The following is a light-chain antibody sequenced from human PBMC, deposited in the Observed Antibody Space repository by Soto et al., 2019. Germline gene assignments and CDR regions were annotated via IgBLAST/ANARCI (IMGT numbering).Light chain of an antibody. J-gene: IGKJ5*01. CDR2: GAS. CDR3: QQYGTSLI. Sequence: EIMLTQSPGTLSLSPGERATLSCRASQSVSNRRLAWYQQKPGQAPRFLIYGASTRPTGIPDRFSGSGSGTDFTLTISRLEPEDFAVYYCQQYGTSLIFGRGTRLEIK. CDR1: QSVSNRR. V-gene: IGKV3-20*01.